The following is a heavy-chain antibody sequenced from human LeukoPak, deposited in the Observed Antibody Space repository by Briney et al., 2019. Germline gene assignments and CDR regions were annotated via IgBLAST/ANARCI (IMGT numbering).Heavy chain of an antibody. CDR1: GYTFTDYY. CDR3: ARDPTLAARPRGAFDI. Sequence: GASVKVSCKASGYTFTDYYLHWVRQAPGQGLEWMGWINPNSGGTNYAQNFQGRVTMTRDTSISTAYMELNSLRLDDAALYYCARDPTLAARPRGAFDIWGQGTMVTVSS. J-gene: IGHJ3*02. D-gene: IGHD6-6*01. V-gene: IGHV1-2*02. CDR2: INPNSGGT.